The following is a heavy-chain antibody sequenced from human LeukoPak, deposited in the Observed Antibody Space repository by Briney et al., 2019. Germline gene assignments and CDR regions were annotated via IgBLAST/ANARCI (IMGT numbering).Heavy chain of an antibody. V-gene: IGHV4-59*01. CDR3: ARETYCSGGTCFFGPDY. CDR2: IYYSGST. CDR1: GGSISSYY. D-gene: IGHD2-15*01. J-gene: IGHJ4*02. Sequence: PSETLSLTCTVSGGSISSYYWSWIRQPPGKGLEWIGYIYYSGSTKYNPSLKSRVTISVDTSKNQFSLKLTSVTAADTAVYHCARETYCSGGTCFFGPDYWGQGTLVTVSS.